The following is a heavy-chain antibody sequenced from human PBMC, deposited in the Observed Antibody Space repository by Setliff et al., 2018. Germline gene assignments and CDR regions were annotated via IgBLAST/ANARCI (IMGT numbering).Heavy chain of an antibody. CDR2: IYHSGST. CDR3: ARHVVTMVRAHFDY. V-gene: IGHV4-38-2*01. CDR1: GYSISSGYY. D-gene: IGHD3-10*01. J-gene: IGHJ4*02. Sequence: SETLSLTCAVSGYSISSGYYWGWIRQPPGKGLEWIGSIYHSGSTYYNPSLKSRVTISVDMSKNQFSLKLNSVTAADTAVYYCARHVVTMVRAHFDYWGQGTLVTVSS.